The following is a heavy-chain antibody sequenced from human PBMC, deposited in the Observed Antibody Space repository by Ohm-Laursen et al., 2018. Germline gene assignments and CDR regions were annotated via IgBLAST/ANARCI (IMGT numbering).Heavy chain of an antibody. D-gene: IGHD3-9*01. V-gene: IGHV2-5*02. CDR2: IYWDDDK. CDR3: ARKYYDILTVDC. Sequence: PTQTLTLTCTFSGFSLSTSGVGVGWIRQPPGKALEWLALIYWDDDKRYSPSLKSRLTITKDTSKNQVVLAMTNMDPVDTATYYCARKYYDILTVDCWGQGTLVTVSS. J-gene: IGHJ4*02. CDR1: GFSLSTSGVG.